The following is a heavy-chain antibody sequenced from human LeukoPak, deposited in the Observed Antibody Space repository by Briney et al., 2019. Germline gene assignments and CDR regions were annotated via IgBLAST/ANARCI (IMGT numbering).Heavy chain of an antibody. Sequence: PGGSLRLSCAASGFTVSSIYMSWVRQAPGKGLEWVSVIYSGGSTYYADSVKGRFTISRDNSKNTLYLQMNSLRAEDTAVYYCARTNTAYYGMDVWGQGTTVTVSS. V-gene: IGHV3-66*01. CDR3: ARTNTAYYGMDV. CDR1: GFTVSSIY. D-gene: IGHD2-8*01. CDR2: IYSGGST. J-gene: IGHJ6*02.